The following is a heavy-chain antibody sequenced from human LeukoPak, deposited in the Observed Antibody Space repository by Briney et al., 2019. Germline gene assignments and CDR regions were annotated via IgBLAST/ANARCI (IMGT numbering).Heavy chain of an antibody. CDR3: TRGAQIAVQFDY. CDR2: INAGNGNT. CDR1: GYTFTSYA. V-gene: IGHV1-3*01. D-gene: IGHD6-19*01. Sequence: ASVKVSCKASGYTFTSYAMHWVRQAPGQRLEWMGWINAGNGNTKYSQKFQGRVTITRDTSASTAYMELSSLRSEDTAVYYCTRGAQIAVQFDYWGQGTLVTVSS. J-gene: IGHJ4*02.